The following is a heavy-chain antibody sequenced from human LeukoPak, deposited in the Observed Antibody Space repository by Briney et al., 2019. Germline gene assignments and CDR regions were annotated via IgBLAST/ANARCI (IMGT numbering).Heavy chain of an antibody. CDR3: AREYSSGWEYYFDY. J-gene: IGHJ4*02. CDR2: IYTSGST. V-gene: IGHV4-4*07. D-gene: IGHD6-19*01. CDR1: GGSISSYY. Sequence: SETLSLTCTVSGGSISSYYWSWIRQPAGKGLEWIGRIYTSGSTNYNPSLKSRVTMSVDTSKNQFSLKLSSVTAADTAVYYCAREYSSGWEYYFDYWGQGTLVTASS.